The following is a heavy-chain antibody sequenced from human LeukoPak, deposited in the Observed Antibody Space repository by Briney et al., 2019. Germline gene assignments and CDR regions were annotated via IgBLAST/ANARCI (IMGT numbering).Heavy chain of an antibody. J-gene: IGHJ6*02. Sequence: GALRLSCAASGFTFSSYGMHWVRQAPGKGLGWVAVISYDGSNKYYADSVKGRFTISRDNSENTLYLQMNSLRAEDTAVYYCARLDVDRYYYYGMDVWGQGTTVTVSS. CDR3: ARLDVDRYYYYGMDV. CDR2: ISYDGSNK. V-gene: IGHV3-30*03. D-gene: IGHD5-24*01. CDR1: GFTFSSYG.